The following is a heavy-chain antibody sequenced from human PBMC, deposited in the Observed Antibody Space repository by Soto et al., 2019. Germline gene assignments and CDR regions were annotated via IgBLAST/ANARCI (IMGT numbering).Heavy chain of an antibody. CDR3: ARQRVISHDISGYPAGWFDP. CDR2: INYSGTT. V-gene: IGHV4-31*03. D-gene: IGHD3-22*01. J-gene: IGHJ5*02. Sequence: QVQLQESGPGLVKPSQTLSLTCSVSGGSISSVNYYWTWIRQHPGEGLEWIGDINYSGTTYYNPSLKSRVTISLVTSENQFSLKLGSVTAADTAIYYCARQRVISHDISGYPAGWFDPWGQGSLVTVSS. CDR1: GGSISSVNYY.